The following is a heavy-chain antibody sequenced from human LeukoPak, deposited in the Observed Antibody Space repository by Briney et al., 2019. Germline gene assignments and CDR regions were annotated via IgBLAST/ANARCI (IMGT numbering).Heavy chain of an antibody. CDR3: AGASSGYLYYYYGMDV. CDR2: IRYDGNSE. J-gene: IGHJ6*02. V-gene: IGHV3-30*02. D-gene: IGHD3-22*01. CDR1: GFSFSNYG. Sequence: GGSLRLSCAASGFSFSNYGMHWVRQAPGKGLQWVTFIRYDGNSESYADSVKGRFTISRDNSKNTMYLQMNSLRAEDTAVYYCAGASSGYLYYYYGMDVWGQGTTVTVSS.